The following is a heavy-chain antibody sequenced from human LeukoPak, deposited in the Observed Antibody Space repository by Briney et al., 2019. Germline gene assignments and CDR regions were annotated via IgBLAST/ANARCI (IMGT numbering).Heavy chain of an antibody. J-gene: IGHJ4*02. Sequence: PGGSLRLSCAASGFTFNNAWMSWVRQAPGKGLEWVGRAKSKDSGGTIDYAAPVKDRFTISRDDSETTLYLQMHGLKTEDTAVYFCAADSPVSMAHSFDYWGQGILVIVSS. CDR2: AKSKDSGGTI. V-gene: IGHV3-15*01. CDR1: GFTFNNAW. CDR3: AADSPVSMAHSFDY. D-gene: IGHD2-21*01.